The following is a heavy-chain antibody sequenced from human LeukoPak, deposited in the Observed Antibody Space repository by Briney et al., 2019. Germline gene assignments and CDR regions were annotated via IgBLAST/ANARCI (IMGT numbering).Heavy chain of an antibody. CDR1: GFTVSSNY. Sequence: GGSLRLSCAASGFTVSSNYMSWVRPAPGKGLEWVSAISGSGGSTYYADSVKGRFTISRDNSKNSLYLQMNSLRAEDTPVYYCAKDGCSSTSCYNDAFDIWGQGTMVTVSS. D-gene: IGHD2-2*02. CDR3: AKDGCSSTSCYNDAFDI. CDR2: ISGSGGST. V-gene: IGHV3-23*01. J-gene: IGHJ3*02.